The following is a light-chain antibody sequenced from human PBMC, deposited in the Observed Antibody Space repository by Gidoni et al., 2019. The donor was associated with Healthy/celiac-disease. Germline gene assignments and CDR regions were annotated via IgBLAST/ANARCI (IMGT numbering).Light chain of an antibody. CDR2: KAS. J-gene: IGKJ1*01. CDR1: QSISSW. V-gene: IGKV1-5*03. CDR3: QQYNSYSQT. Sequence: IQMTQSPSTLSASVGDRVTITCRASQSISSWLAWYQQKPGKAPKPLIYKASSLESGVPSRFSGSGSGTEFTLTISSLQPDDFATYYCQQYNSYSQTCGQGTKVEIK.